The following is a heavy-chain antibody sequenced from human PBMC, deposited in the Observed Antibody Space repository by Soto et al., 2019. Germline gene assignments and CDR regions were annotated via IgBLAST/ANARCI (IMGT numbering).Heavy chain of an antibody. CDR1: GLTFSSYA. V-gene: IGHV3-30-3*01. D-gene: IGHD6-19*01. CDR2: ISGDGGNK. CDR3: ARRLTSTVSALGY. Sequence: QVHLVESGGGVVQPGKSLRLSCTASGLTFSSYAVHWVRQAPGKGLEWVSVISGDGGNKYFAESVRGRFLISRDNSKNTVYLQMNSLTHEDTAVYFCARRLTSTVSALGYWGQGTLVTVSS. J-gene: IGHJ4*02.